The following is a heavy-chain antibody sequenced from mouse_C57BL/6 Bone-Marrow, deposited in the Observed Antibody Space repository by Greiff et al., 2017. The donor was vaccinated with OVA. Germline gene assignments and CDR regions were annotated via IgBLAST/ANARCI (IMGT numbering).Heavy chain of an antibody. J-gene: IGHJ3*01. Sequence: EVHLVESEGGLVQPGSSMKLSCTASGFTFSDYYMAWVRQFPEKGLEWVANINYDGSSTYYLDSLKSRFIISRDNAKNILYLQMSSRKSEDTATYYCARVGYEGFAYWGQGTLVTVSA. CDR1: GFTFSDYY. D-gene: IGHD3-1*01. V-gene: IGHV5-16*01. CDR2: INYDGSST. CDR3: ARVGYEGFAY.